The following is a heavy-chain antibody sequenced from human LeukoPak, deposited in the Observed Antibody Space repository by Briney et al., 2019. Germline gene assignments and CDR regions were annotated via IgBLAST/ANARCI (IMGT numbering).Heavy chain of an antibody. V-gene: IGHV3-23*01. CDR3: AKDWGYDILTCYYHYYYYYGMDV. D-gene: IGHD3-9*01. CDR2: ISGSGGST. CDR1: GFTFISYA. Sequence: GGSLRLSCAASGFTFISYAMSWVRQARGRGLDWVSVISGSGGSTYYADCVNGRFTISRDNSMNTLYLQMNSMRAEDTAVYYCAKDWGYDILTCYYHYYYYYGMDVWGQGTTVTVSS. J-gene: IGHJ6*02.